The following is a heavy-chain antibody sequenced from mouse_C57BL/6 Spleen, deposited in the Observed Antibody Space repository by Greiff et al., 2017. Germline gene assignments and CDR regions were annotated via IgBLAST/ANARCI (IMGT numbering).Heavy chain of an antibody. CDR3: ARMITTVVATGFDY. D-gene: IGHD1-1*01. CDR1: GYTFTDYY. V-gene: IGHV1-26*01. Sequence: VQLQQSGPELVKPGASVKISCKASGYTFTDYYMNWVKQSHGKSLEWIGDINPNNGGTSYNQKFKGKATLTVDKSSSTAYMELRSLTSEDSAVYYCARMITTVVATGFDYWGQGTTLTVSS. CDR2: INPNNGGT. J-gene: IGHJ2*01.